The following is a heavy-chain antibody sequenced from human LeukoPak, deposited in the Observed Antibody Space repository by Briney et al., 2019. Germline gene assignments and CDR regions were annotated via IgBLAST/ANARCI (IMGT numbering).Heavy chain of an antibody. Sequence: SETLSLTCSVSGDSIRNAYWSWIRQPPGKGLEWIAYIFYTGDTNYNPSLKSRVTISVDTSKNHFSLNLSSVTAADTAVYYCARRLKSYWYFDLWGRGTLVTVSS. CDR1: GDSIRNAY. CDR3: ARRLKSYWYFDL. J-gene: IGHJ2*01. CDR2: IFYTGDT. V-gene: IGHV4-59*08.